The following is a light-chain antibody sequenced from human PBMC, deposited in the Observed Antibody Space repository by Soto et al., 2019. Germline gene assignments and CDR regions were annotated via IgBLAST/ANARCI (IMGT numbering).Light chain of an antibody. CDR1: QSISSY. J-gene: IGKJ1*01. CDR2: AAS. CDR3: QQSDRTPWT. V-gene: IGKV1-39*01. Sequence: DIQMTQSPSSLSASVGDRVTITCRARQSISSYLNWYQQKPGKAPKLLIYAASSLQSGVPSRFSGSGSGTDFTLTSSSLQPEDFSTYYCQQSDRTPWTFGQGTKVEIK.